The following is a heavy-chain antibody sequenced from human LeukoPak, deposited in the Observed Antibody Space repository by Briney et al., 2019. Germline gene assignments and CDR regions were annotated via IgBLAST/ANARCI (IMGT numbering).Heavy chain of an antibody. Sequence: GGSLRLSCAASGFTFSSYGMSWVRQAPGKGLEWVSAISGSGGSTYYADSVKGRFTISRDNAKNSLYLQMNSLRAEDTAVYYCARVQIVVVWWLDPWGQGTLVTVSS. CDR1: GFTFSSYG. CDR2: ISGSGGST. J-gene: IGHJ5*02. V-gene: IGHV3-23*01. D-gene: IGHD3-22*01. CDR3: ARVQIVVVWWLDP.